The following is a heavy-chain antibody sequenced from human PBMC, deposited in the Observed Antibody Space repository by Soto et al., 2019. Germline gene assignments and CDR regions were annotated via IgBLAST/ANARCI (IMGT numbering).Heavy chain of an antibody. CDR1: GFTFSSYG. D-gene: IGHD6-19*01. Sequence: QVQLVESGGGVVQPGRSLRLSCAASGFTFSSYGMHWVRQAPGKGLEWVAVISYDGSNKYYADSVKGRFTISRDNSKNTLYLQRNSLRAEDKAVYYCAKDSPILGYSSGWYNDYWGQGTLVTVSS. J-gene: IGHJ4*02. CDR3: AKDSPILGYSSGWYNDY. CDR2: ISYDGSNK. V-gene: IGHV3-30*18.